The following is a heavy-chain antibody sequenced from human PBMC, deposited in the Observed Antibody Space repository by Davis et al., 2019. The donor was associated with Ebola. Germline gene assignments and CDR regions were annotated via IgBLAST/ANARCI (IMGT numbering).Heavy chain of an antibody. J-gene: IGHJ6*02. V-gene: IGHV4-59*11. CDR3: ASAYEMDYYYGMDV. CDR2: IYYSGST. CDR1: GTSISSHY. D-gene: IGHD5-12*01. Sequence: MPSETLSLTCTVSGTSISSHYWSWIRQPPGKGLEWIGYIYYSGSTNYNPSLKRRVTISVDTSKNHFSLKLSSVTAADTAVYYCASAYEMDYYYGMDVWGQGTTVTVSS.